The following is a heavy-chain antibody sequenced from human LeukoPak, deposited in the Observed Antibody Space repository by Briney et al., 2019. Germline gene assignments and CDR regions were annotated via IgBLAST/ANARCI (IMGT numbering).Heavy chain of an antibody. V-gene: IGHV4-59*01. J-gene: IGHJ6*03. CDR1: GASITNYY. CDR2: VSYSGNS. D-gene: IGHD3-3*01. Sequence: SETLSLTCSLSGASITNYYWSWILQPPGKGLEWLGFVSYSGNSNNNPSLKSRVSISVDPSRNRFSLKLTSVTAADTAVYYCARGGGAPGVFGVTSVPYFYYYMDVWGKGTTVIVPS. CDR3: ARGGGAPGVFGVTSVPYFYYYMDV.